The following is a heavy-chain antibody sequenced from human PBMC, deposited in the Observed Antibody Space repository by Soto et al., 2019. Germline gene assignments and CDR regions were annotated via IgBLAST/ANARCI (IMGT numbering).Heavy chain of an antibody. CDR3: ARHSRYSSRYFDY. D-gene: IGHD6-13*01. Sequence: PSETLSLTCTVSGGSISSYYWSWIRQPPGKGLEWIGYIYYSGSTNYNPSLKSRVTISVDTSKNQFSLKLSSVTAADTAVYYCARHSRYSSRYFDYWGQGTLVTVSS. J-gene: IGHJ4*02. CDR1: GGSISSYY. V-gene: IGHV4-59*08. CDR2: IYYSGST.